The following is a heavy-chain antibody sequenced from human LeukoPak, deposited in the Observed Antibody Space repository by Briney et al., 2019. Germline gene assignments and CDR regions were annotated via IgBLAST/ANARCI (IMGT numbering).Heavy chain of an antibody. D-gene: IGHD2-2*01. J-gene: IGHJ5*02. Sequence: NPSGTLSHTCAVSGGSISSSNWWSWVRQPPGKGLEWLGEIYHSGSTNYNPSLKSRVTMSVDKSKNQFSLKLSSVTAADTAVYYCARVTLIVVVAWFDPWGQGTLVTVSS. CDR3: ARVTLIVVVAWFDP. V-gene: IGHV4-4*02. CDR1: GGSISSSNW. CDR2: IYHSGST.